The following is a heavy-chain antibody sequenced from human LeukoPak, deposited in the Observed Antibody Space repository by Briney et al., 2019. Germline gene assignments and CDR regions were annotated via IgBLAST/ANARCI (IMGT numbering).Heavy chain of an antibody. Sequence: GGSLRLSCAASGFTFSSYGMSWVRQAPGKGPEWVSTITGSGGDTYYADSVKGRFTISRDNSRNTLYLQMNSLRAEDTAVYYCAKDRLGTTGAVRFDSWGQGTLVTVSS. CDR2: ITGSGGDT. J-gene: IGHJ5*01. CDR1: GFTFSSYG. V-gene: IGHV3-23*01. D-gene: IGHD2-8*02. CDR3: AKDRLGTTGAVRFDS.